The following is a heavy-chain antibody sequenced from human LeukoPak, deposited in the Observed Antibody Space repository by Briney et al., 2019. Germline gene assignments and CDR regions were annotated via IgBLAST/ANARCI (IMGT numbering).Heavy chain of an antibody. CDR1: GYSISRGYY. V-gene: IGHV4-38-2*01. CDR3: ARLPGYYDSSGSAYYFDY. Sequence: SETLSLTCAVSGYSISRGYYWGWIRQPPGKGLEGMGSIYHRGITYYNPSLKSRVTISVDTSKNQFSLQLSSVTAADTAVYYCARLPGYYDSSGSAYYFDYWGQGTLVTVSS. D-gene: IGHD3-22*01. J-gene: IGHJ4*02. CDR2: IYHRGIT.